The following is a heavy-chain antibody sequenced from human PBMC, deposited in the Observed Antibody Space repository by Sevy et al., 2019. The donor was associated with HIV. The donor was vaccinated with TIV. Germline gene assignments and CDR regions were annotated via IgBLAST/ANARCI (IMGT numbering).Heavy chain of an antibody. D-gene: IGHD5-12*01. Sequence: GESLKISCKGSGYTFTNYWIGWVRQMPGKGLEWMGIIYPGDSDTRYSPSFQGQVTISADKSISTAYLQWSSLKASDTAIYYCVRHPGVATLYFDYWGQGTLVTVSS. CDR1: GYTFTNYW. CDR3: VRHPGVATLYFDY. CDR2: IYPGDSDT. V-gene: IGHV5-51*01. J-gene: IGHJ4*02.